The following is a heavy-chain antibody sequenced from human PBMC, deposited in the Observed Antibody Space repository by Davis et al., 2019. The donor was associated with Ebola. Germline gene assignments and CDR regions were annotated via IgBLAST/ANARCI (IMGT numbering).Heavy chain of an antibody. J-gene: IGHJ6*02. D-gene: IGHD6-13*01. V-gene: IGHV5-51*01. CDR3: TKLSSSSWFHGMDV. Sequence: GESLKISCKASGYSFASYWIGWVRQMPGKGLEWMGIIYPGDSDTRYSPSFQGQVTISADKSISTAYLQWSSLKASDTAMYYCTKLSSSSWFHGMDVWGQGTTVSVSS. CDR2: IYPGDSDT. CDR1: GYSFASYW.